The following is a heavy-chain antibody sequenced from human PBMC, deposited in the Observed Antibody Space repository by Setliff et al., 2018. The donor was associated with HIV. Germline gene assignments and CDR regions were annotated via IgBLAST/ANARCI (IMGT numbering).Heavy chain of an antibody. CDR1: GFTFSSYS. Sequence: RGSLRLSCAASGFTFSSYSMNWVRQAPGKGLEWVSYISSSNGTIYYADSVKGRFTISRDNAKNSLYLQMNSLRAEDTAVYHCARAAGKASLLDYWGQGTLVTVSS. J-gene: IGHJ4*02. CDR2: ISSSNGTI. CDR3: ARAAGKASLLDY. V-gene: IGHV3-48*04.